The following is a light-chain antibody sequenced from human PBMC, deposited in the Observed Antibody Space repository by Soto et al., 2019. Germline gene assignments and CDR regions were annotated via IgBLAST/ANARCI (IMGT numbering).Light chain of an antibody. CDR1: SSDVGGYNY. CDR2: EVS. J-gene: IGLJ1*01. CDR3: CSYTDSRTHI. Sequence: QSALTQPASVSGSPGQSITISCTGTSSDVGGYNYVSWYQQHPGKAPKLIIFEVSYRPSGISNRFSASKSGDTASLTISGLQADDEADYYCCSYTDSRTHIFGSGTKATV. V-gene: IGLV2-14*01.